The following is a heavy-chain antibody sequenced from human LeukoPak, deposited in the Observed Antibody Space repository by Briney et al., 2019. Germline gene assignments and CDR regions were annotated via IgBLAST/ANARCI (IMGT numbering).Heavy chain of an antibody. CDR1: GFTFSSYE. CDR3: ARDPDVVGSGDY. V-gene: IGHV3-21*01. CDR2: ISSSSSYI. D-gene: IGHD1-26*01. Sequence: GGSLRLSCAASGFTFSSYEMNWVRQAPGKGLEWVSSISSSSSYIYYADSVKGRFTISRDNAKNSLYLQMNSLRAEDTAVYYCARDPDVVGSGDYWGQGTLVTVSS. J-gene: IGHJ4*02.